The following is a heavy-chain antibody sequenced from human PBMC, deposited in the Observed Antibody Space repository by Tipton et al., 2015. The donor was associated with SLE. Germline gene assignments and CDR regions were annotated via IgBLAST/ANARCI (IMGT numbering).Heavy chain of an antibody. J-gene: IGHJ4*02. Sequence: TLSLTCAVSGYSISSGYYWGWIRQPPGKGLEWIWSIYHSGSTYYNPSLKSRVTISVDTSKHQFSLKLSSVTAADTAVYYCARDGNLYYDFWSGYRYFDYWGQGTLVTVSS. CDR3: ARDGNLYYDFWSGYRYFDY. CDR1: GYSISSGYY. CDR2: IYHSGST. D-gene: IGHD3-3*01. V-gene: IGHV4-38-2*02.